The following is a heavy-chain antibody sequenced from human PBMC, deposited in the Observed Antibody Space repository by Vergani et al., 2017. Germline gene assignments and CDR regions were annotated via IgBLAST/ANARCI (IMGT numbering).Heavy chain of an antibody. CDR2: IHTSGST. D-gene: IGHD3-10*01. CDR3: ARHGYYYGSGSYPNWFDP. Sequence: QVQLQESGPGLVKPSQTLSLTCTVSGGSINSQNYYWSWIRQPAGKGLEWIGRIHTSGSTYYNPSLKSRVTISVDTSKNQFSLKLSSVTAADTAVYYCARHGYYYGSGSYPNWFDPWGQGTLVTVSS. V-gene: IGHV4-61*02. J-gene: IGHJ5*02. CDR1: GGSINSQNYY.